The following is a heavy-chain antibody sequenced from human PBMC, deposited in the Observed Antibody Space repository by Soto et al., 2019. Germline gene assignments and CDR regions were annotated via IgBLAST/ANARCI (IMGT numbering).Heavy chain of an antibody. J-gene: IGHJ6*02. CDR3: ARDCSGGSCDHYYYYGMDV. CDR2: ISYDGSNK. D-gene: IGHD2-15*01. CDR1: GFTFSSYA. Sequence: GVTLRLSCAASGFTFSSYAMHWVRQAPGKGLEWVAVISYDGSNKYYADSVKGRFTISRDNSKNTLYLQMNSLRAEDTAVYYCARDCSGGSCDHYYYYGMDVWGQGTTVTVSS. V-gene: IGHV3-30-3*01.